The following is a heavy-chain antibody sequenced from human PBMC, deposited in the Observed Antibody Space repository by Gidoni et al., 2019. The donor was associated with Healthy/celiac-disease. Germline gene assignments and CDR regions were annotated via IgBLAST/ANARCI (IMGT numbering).Heavy chain of an antibody. Sequence: EVQLVESGGGLVQPGGSLRLSCAASGFTFSSYEMNWVRQAPGKGLEWVSYISSSGSTIYYADSVKGRFTISRDNAKNSLYLQMNSLRAEDTAVYYCARGTPYCSGGSCPDYWGQGTLVTVSS. D-gene: IGHD2-15*01. V-gene: IGHV3-48*03. CDR1: GFTFSSYE. CDR2: ISSSGSTI. CDR3: ARGTPYCSGGSCPDY. J-gene: IGHJ4*02.